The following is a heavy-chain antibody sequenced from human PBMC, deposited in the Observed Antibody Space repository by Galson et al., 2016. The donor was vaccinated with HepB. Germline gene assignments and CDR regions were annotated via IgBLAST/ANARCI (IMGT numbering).Heavy chain of an antibody. CDR1: AASISSDIW. J-gene: IGHJ6*01. CDR2: VYHSGTT. Sequence: TLSLTCAVSAASISSDIWWTWVRQSPGKGLEWIGEVYHSGTTYYNPSLKSRVSISVDKSNNQFSLNLSSVTAADAAVYYCATSGGSGYYFCIDVWGQGTTVTVSS. V-gene: IGHV4-4*02. CDR3: ATSGGSGYYFCIDV. D-gene: IGHD1-26*01.